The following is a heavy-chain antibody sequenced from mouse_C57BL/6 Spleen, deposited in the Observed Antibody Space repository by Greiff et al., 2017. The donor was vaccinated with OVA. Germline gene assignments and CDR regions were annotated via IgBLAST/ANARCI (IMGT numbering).Heavy chain of an antibody. CDR1: GFTFSDYG. Sequence: EVQLVESGGGLVKPGGSLKLSCAASGFTFSDYGMHWVRQAPEKGLEWVAYISSGSSTIYYADTVKGRFTISRDNAKNTLFLQMTSLRSEDTAMYYCARHYSNYGAWLDYWGQGTLVTVSA. CDR2: ISSGSSTI. V-gene: IGHV5-17*01. D-gene: IGHD2-5*01. CDR3: ARHYSNYGAWLDY. J-gene: IGHJ3*01.